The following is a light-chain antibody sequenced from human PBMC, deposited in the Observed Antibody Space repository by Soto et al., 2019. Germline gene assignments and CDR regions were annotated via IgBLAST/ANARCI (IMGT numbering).Light chain of an antibody. CDR2: AAS. CDR3: QQDLRPPRT. Sequence: RQMARSPPSLTATVGERVALGNRASQSVDNYLKWYQQKPGKAPGLLIYAASTLQRGVPSRFSASGSGTDFTLTITSLQPEDFATYYCQQDLRPPRTFGPGTKVDIK. V-gene: IGKV1-39*01. CDR1: QSVDNY. J-gene: IGKJ3*01.